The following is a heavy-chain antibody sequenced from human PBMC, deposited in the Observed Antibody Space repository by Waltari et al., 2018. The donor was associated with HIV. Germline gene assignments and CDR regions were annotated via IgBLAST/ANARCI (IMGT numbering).Heavy chain of an antibody. Sequence: EVELSESGGGLVQPGGSLRLSCTASGFSFDNYGMSWVRQAPGKGREGVSGISYSCESTYYADSVKCRFTISRDNSKDTLLLQMTSLRADDTATYYCAKDPVRFFEWLSTYLDSWGQGILVTVSS. CDR1: GFSFDNYG. CDR3: AKDPVRFFEWLSTYLDS. J-gene: IGHJ4*02. CDR2: ISYSCEST. D-gene: IGHD3-3*01. V-gene: IGHV3-23*01.